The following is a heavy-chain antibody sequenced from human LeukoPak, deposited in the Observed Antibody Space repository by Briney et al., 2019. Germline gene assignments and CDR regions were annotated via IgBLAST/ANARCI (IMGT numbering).Heavy chain of an antibody. CDR3: ARDGDHSEVAYFDY. J-gene: IGHJ4*02. CDR1: GFTFSSFE. CDR2: ISSSGSTI. Sequence: GGSLRLSCAASGFTFSSFEMNWVRQAPGKGLEWVSYISSSGSTIYYADSVKGRFTISRDNANNSLYLQINSLRVEDTAVYYCARDGDHSEVAYFDYWGRGTLVAVSS. V-gene: IGHV3-48*03. D-gene: IGHD4-11*01.